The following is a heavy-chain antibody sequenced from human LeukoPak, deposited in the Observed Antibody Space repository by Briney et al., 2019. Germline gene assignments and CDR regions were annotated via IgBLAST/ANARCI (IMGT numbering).Heavy chain of an antibody. CDR2: IKQDGSEK. Sequence: GGSLRLSCAASGFTFRSYAMHWVRQAPGKGLEWVANIKQDGSEKYYVGSVKGRFTISRDNAKNSLYLQMNSLRAEDTAVYFCARDKSYGDSSDYWGQGTLVTVSS. V-gene: IGHV3-7*01. CDR1: GFTFRSYA. D-gene: IGHD4-17*01. J-gene: IGHJ4*02. CDR3: ARDKSYGDSSDY.